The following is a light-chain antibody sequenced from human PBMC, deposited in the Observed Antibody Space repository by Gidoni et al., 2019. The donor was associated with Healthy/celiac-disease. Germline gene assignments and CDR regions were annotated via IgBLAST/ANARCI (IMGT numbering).Light chain of an antibody. V-gene: IGKV1-8*01. J-gene: IGKJ3*01. CDR1: QGISSY. CDR2: AAS. Sequence: AIRMTQSPSSFSASTGDRVTITCRASQGISSYLAWYQQKPGKAPKLLIYAASTWQSGVPSRFSGSGSGTDFTLTISCLQSKNFATYYCQQYYSYPFTFGPGTKVDIK. CDR3: QQYYSYPFT.